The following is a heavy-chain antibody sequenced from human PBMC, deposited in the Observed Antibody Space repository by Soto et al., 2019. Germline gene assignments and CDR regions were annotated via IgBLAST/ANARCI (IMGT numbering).Heavy chain of an antibody. J-gene: IGHJ4*02. CDR1: GFIFSGSA. V-gene: IGHV3-73*02. CDR2: IRSKANSYAT. Sequence: EVQLVESGGGLVQPGGSVKLSCAASGFIFSGSAMEWVREASGQGLEWVGRIRSKANSYATAYAVSVKGRFTISRDDSRNTAYLQRNSLKTEDTAVYYCARGVYDFWSGHPKGLDYWGQGTVVTVSS. CDR3: ARGVYDFWSGHPKGLDY. D-gene: IGHD3-3*01.